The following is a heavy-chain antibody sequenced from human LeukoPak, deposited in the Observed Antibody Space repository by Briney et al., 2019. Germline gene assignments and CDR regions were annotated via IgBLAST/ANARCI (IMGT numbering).Heavy chain of an antibody. CDR2: ISTRSDYI. Sequence: GGSLRLSCAASGFTFSSYSMNWVRQAPGKGLEWVSSISTRSDYIYYADSVKGRFTISRDNPKNALFLQLSGLRVEDTAVYYCARARALMVRGFDYWGQGTLVTVSS. CDR3: ARARALMVRGFDY. CDR1: GFTFSSYS. V-gene: IGHV3-21*04. D-gene: IGHD3-10*01. J-gene: IGHJ4*02.